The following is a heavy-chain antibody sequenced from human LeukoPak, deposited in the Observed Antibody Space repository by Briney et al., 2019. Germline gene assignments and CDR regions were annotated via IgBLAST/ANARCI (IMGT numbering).Heavy chain of an antibody. CDR2: IYYSGST. CDR3: ARTGHIDY. V-gene: IGHV4-39*01. CDR1: GGSISSSSYY. D-gene: IGHD1-1*01. Sequence: SETLSLTCTVSGGSISSSSYYWGWIRQPPGKGLEWIGSIYYSGSTYYNPSLKSRVTISVDTSKNQFSLKLSSVTAADTAVYYCARTGHIDYWGQGTLVTVSS. J-gene: IGHJ4*02.